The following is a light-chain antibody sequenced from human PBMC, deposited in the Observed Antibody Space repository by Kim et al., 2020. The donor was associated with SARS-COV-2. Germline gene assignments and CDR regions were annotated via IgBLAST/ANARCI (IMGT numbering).Light chain of an antibody. V-gene: IGKV1-6*01. Sequence: AIQMTQSPSFLSASVGDRVTITCRASQGIRNDLGWYQQKPGNAPKLLIYAASSLQSGVPSRFSGSGSGTDFTLTISSLQPEDFATYYCLQDYNYPWTFGQGTKVDIK. CDR2: AAS. J-gene: IGKJ1*01. CDR1: QGIRND. CDR3: LQDYNYPWT.